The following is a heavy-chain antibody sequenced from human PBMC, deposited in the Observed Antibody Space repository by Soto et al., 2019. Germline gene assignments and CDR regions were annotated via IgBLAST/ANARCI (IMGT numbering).Heavy chain of an antibody. V-gene: IGHV3-33*01. Sequence: QVHLVESGGGVVQPGRSLTLSCTASGFAFSNYGIHWVRQAPGRGLEWVAAIWSDGTKKFYAGSVRGRFTISRDNSENTIYLQMNSLRAEDTAVYYCARDWWEEPAGKETVSQFDYWGQGTLVTVSS. CDR3: ARDWWEEPAGKETVSQFDY. J-gene: IGHJ4*02. CDR1: GFAFSNYG. CDR2: IWSDGTKK. D-gene: IGHD6-13*01.